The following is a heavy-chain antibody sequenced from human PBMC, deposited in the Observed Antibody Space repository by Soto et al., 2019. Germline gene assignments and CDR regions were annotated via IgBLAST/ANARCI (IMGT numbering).Heavy chain of an antibody. Sequence: ASVKVSCKASGGTFSSYAISWVRQAPGQGLEWMGGIIPIFGTANYAQKFQGRVTITADESTSTAYMELSSLRSEDTAVYYCARAYSSGSYYYYGMDVWGQGTTVTVSS. CDR2: IIPIFGTA. D-gene: IGHD3-22*01. J-gene: IGHJ6*02. CDR1: GGTFSSYA. CDR3: ARAYSSGSYYYYGMDV. V-gene: IGHV1-69*13.